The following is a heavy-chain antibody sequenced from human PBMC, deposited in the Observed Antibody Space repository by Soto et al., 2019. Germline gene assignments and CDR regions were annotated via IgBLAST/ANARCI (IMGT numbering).Heavy chain of an antibody. CDR1: GYRLTAYY. J-gene: IGHJ5*02. CDR3: AKGGSSWTEWFDP. D-gene: IGHD6-13*01. Sequence: QVQLVQSGAEVRKPGASVKVSCRASGYRLTAYYLHWVRQAPGQGFEWMGWINPSSGGTKAAQKFQGRVPITRDASINTAYMELSRLTSDDTAVYYCAKGGSSWTEWFDPWGQGTLVTVSS. V-gene: IGHV1-2*02. CDR2: INPSSGGT.